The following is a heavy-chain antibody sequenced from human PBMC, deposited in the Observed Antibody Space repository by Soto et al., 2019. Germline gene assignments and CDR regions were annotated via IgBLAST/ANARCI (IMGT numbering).Heavy chain of an antibody. CDR2: IYHSGST. Sequence: SETLSLTCAVSGYSISSGYYWGWIRQPPGEGLEWIGSIYHSGSTYYNPSLKSRVTISVDTSKNQFSLKLSSVTAADTAVYYCERVGPWVPYYYDSSPYPFENWFDPWGQGTLVTVSS. V-gene: IGHV4-38-2*01. CDR3: ERVGPWVPYYYDSSPYPFENWFDP. J-gene: IGHJ5*02. CDR1: GYSISSGYY. D-gene: IGHD3-22*01.